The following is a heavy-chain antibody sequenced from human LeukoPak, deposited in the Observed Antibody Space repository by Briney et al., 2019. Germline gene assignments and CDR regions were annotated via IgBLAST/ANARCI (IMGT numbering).Heavy chain of an antibody. CDR1: GVSFSGYY. Sequence: SETLSLTCAVYGVSFSGYYWSWIRQPPGKGLEWIGEINHSGSTNYNPSLKSRVTISVDTSKNQFSLKLISVPAADTAVYYCARGRITMVRGVIIFPELDYWGQGTLVTVSS. CDR2: INHSGST. D-gene: IGHD3-10*01. J-gene: IGHJ4*02. CDR3: ARGRITMVRGVIIFPELDY. V-gene: IGHV4-34*01.